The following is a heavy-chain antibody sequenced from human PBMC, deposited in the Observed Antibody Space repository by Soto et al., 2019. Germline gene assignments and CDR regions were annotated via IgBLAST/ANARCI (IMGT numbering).Heavy chain of an antibody. CDR2: VSFDGSNK. CDR3: ASDQTGITTAGGGRIDH. V-gene: IGHV3-30-3*01. Sequence: QVQLVESGGGVVQPGRSLRLSCAASGFTFSTHAMHWVRQAPGKGLECVAIVSFDGSNKYYADSVKGRFTISSDNSNSTLYLQMSGLTPEDTAFYYCASDQTGITTAGGGRIDHWGQGTLVTVSS. D-gene: IGHD6-13*01. J-gene: IGHJ4*02. CDR1: GFTFSTHA.